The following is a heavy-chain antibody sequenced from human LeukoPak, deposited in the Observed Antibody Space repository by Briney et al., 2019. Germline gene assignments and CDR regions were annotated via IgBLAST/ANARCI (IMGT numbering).Heavy chain of an antibody. D-gene: IGHD1-26*01. J-gene: IGHJ4*02. CDR1: GYPFTGYN. Sequence: ASVKVSCKASGYPFTGYNMHWGRQAPGQGLEWMGWINPNSGGTNYAQKFQGRVTMTRDTSISTAYMELSRLRCDDTAVYYCARGPWELSIYFDYWGQGTLVTVSS. CDR2: INPNSGGT. CDR3: ARGPWELSIYFDY. V-gene: IGHV1-2*02.